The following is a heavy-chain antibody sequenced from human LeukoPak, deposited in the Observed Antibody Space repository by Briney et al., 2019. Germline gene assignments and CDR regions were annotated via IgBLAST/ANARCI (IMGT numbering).Heavy chain of an antibody. Sequence: GGSLRLSCAASGFTFSSYAMSWVRQAPGKGLEWVSAISGSGGSTYYADSVKGRFTISRDNSKNTLYLQMNSLRAEDTAVYYCAKVGLPKQWIQLWLLNWGQGTLVTVSS. CDR3: AKVGLPKQWIQLWLLN. V-gene: IGHV3-23*01. CDR2: ISGSGGST. J-gene: IGHJ4*02. D-gene: IGHD5-18*01. CDR1: GFTFSSYA.